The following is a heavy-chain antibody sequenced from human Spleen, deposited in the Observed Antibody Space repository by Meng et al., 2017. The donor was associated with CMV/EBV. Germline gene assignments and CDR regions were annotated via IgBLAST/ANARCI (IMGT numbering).Heavy chain of an antibody. CDR1: GGSFSGYY. CDR2: INHSGST. J-gene: IGHJ5*02. Sequence: GRVQQGGAGLLKPSETLSLTCAVYGGSFSGYYWSWIRQPPGKGLEWIGEINHSGSTNYNPSLKSRVTMSVDTSKNQFSLKLSSVTAADTAVYYCARDRGSSSTWFDPWGQGTLVTVSS. D-gene: IGHD6-6*01. V-gene: IGHV4-34*01. CDR3: ARDRGSSSTWFDP.